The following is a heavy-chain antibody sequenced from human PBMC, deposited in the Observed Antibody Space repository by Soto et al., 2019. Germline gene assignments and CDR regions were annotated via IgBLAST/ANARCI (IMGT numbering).Heavy chain of an antibody. V-gene: IGHV3-21*01. Sequence: PGGSLRLSCAASGFTFSSYSMNWVRQAPGKGLEWVSSISSSSSYIYYADSVKGRFTISRDNAKNSLYLQMNSLRAEDTAVYYCARDLNRFGEVSPYHWGQGTLVTVSS. D-gene: IGHD3-10*01. CDR3: ARDLNRFGEVSPYH. CDR2: ISSSSSYI. J-gene: IGHJ5*02. CDR1: GFTFSSYS.